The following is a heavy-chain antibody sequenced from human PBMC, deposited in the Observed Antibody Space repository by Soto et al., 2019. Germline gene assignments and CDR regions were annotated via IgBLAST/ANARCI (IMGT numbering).Heavy chain of an antibody. Sequence: QVHLVQSGAEVKKPGASVKVSCKGSGYTFTSYGITWVRQAPGQGLEWMGWISAHNGNTDYAQKLQGRVTVTRDPSTNTAYRELRSLRIDDTAVYYCARGRYGDYWGQGALVTVSS. J-gene: IGHJ4*02. V-gene: IGHV1-18*01. CDR1: GYTFTSYG. CDR2: ISAHNGNT. CDR3: ARGRYGDY. D-gene: IGHD1-1*01.